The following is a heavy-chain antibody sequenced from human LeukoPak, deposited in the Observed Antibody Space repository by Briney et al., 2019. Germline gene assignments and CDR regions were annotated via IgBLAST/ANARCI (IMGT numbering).Heavy chain of an antibody. D-gene: IGHD4-11*01. Sequence: PGGSLRLSCAASGFTFRSYWMHWVRQAPGKGLVCVSRINSDGSSTNYADSVKGRFTISRDNFKNTLYMQMNSLRAEDTAVYYCARDRTVTTRYYYYMDVWGKGTTVTVSS. V-gene: IGHV3-74*01. CDR2: INSDGSST. J-gene: IGHJ6*03. CDR3: ARDRTVTTRYYYYMDV. CDR1: GFTFRSYW.